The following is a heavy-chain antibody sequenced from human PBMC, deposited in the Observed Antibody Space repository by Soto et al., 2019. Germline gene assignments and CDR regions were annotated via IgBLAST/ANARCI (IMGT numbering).Heavy chain of an antibody. Sequence: ASVKVSCKASGYTFTSYDINWVRQATGQGLEWMGWMNPNSGNTGYAQKFQGRVTMTRNTSISTAYMELSSLRSEDTAVYYCARGGSGSYYKRAAFDIWGQGTMVTVSS. J-gene: IGHJ3*02. CDR2: MNPNSGNT. CDR3: ARGGSGSYYKRAAFDI. CDR1: GYTFTSYD. V-gene: IGHV1-8*01. D-gene: IGHD3-10*01.